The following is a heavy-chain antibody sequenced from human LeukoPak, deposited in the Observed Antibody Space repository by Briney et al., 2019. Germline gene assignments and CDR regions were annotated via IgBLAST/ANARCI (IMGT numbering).Heavy chain of an antibody. J-gene: IGHJ4*02. D-gene: IGHD3-10*01. CDR1: GGSISSDY. V-gene: IGHV4-59*01. CDR3: AGYGSGSYYKAFDY. Sequence: SETLSLTCSVSGGSISSDYWGWIRQPPGKGLERIAYVHYSGSTSYNPSLKSRVTISIDTSKNQFSLKLSSVTAADTAVYYCAGYGSGSYYKAFDYWGQGTLVTVSS. CDR2: VHYSGST.